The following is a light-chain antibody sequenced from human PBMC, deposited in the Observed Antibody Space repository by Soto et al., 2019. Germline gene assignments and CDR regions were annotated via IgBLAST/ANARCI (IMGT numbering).Light chain of an antibody. V-gene: IGLV2-11*01. Sequence: ALTQPRSVSGSPGQSVTISCTGTSSDVGGYNYVSWYQQHPGKAPKLMIYDVSQRPSGVPDRFSGSKSGNTASLTISGLQTDDEADYYCCSYAGSYTFGAFGGGTKLTVL. CDR3: CSYAGSYTFGA. CDR2: DVS. CDR1: SSDVGGYNY. J-gene: IGLJ2*01.